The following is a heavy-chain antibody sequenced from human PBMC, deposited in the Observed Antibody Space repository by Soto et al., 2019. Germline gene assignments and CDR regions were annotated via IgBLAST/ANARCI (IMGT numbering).Heavy chain of an antibody. CDR1: GGSISHYP. Sequence: QLQLQESGPGLVRPSETLSLTCIVYGGSISHYPWSWVRQPPGKGLEWIGYIFYNGSTNYNPSLTSRVTISVDMSKTPLSLTLTSVTTADTAVYYCARSFFPWGQGTLVSVSS. V-gene: IGHV4-59*01. CDR3: ARSFFP. J-gene: IGHJ5*02. CDR2: IFYNGST.